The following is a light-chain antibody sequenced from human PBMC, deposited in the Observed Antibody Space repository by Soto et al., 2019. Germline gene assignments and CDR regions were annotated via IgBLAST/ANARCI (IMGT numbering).Light chain of an antibody. CDR1: QSISGW. CDR2: KAS. J-gene: IGKJ1*01. CDR3: QQYNSYSPT. V-gene: IGKV1-5*03. Sequence: DIQITESPPTLSASVGDVVTITCWSSQSISGWLAWYQQKAGKAPNLLIYKASRLESGVPSRFSGSGSQTEFTLTISGMQHGDSATYYCQQYNSYSPTFGQGTNVDIK.